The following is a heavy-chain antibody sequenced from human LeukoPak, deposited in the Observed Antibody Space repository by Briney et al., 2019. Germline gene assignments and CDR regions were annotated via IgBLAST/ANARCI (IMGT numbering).Heavy chain of an antibody. Sequence: GGSLRLSCAASGFTFSSYSMYWVCQAPGEGLGWVSSISSSSSYVYYADSAKGRFTISTDNAQKSLCMQMNSLRAEDTAVYYCARDRPYCSGGSCSTEYFQHWGQGTLVTVSS. CDR1: GFTFSSYS. D-gene: IGHD2-15*01. J-gene: IGHJ1*01. V-gene: IGHV3-21*01. CDR2: ISSSSSYV. CDR3: ARDRPYCSGGSCSTEYFQH.